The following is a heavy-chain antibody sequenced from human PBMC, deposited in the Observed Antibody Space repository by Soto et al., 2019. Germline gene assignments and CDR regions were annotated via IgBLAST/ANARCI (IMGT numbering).Heavy chain of an antibody. CDR1: GFTFSSYA. CDR3: AVVAGSYYFDS. CDR2: IKNSGSST. V-gene: IGHV3-64D*08. D-gene: IGHD6-19*01. J-gene: IGHJ4*01. Sequence: GGSLRLSCSASGFTFSSYAMNWVRQAPGKGLEYVSAIKNSGSSTNYADSVKGRFTVSRDNSKNTLYLQMSSLRSEDTAVYYCAVVAGSYYFDSWGHGTLVTVSS.